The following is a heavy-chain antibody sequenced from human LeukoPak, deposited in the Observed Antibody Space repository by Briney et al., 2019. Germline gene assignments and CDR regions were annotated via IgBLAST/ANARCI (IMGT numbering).Heavy chain of an antibody. CDR3: ARHSPYYYGSGSFAPFDY. D-gene: IGHD3-10*01. Sequence: SETLSLTCTVSGGSISSSSYYWGWIRQPPGKGLEWIGSIYYSGSTYYNPSLKSRVTISVDTSKNQFSLKLSSVTAADTAVYYCARHSPYYYGSGSFAPFDYWGQGTLVTVSS. CDR1: GGSISSSSYY. CDR2: IYYSGST. V-gene: IGHV4-39*01. J-gene: IGHJ4*02.